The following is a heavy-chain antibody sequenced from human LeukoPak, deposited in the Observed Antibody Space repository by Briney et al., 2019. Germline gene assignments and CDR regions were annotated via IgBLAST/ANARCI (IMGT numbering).Heavy chain of an antibody. CDR3: AREPEEGNWFDP. CDR1: GFTFSSYA. Sequence: GRSLSLSCAASGFTFSSYAMHWVRQAPGKGLEWVAVITYDGGKKYYADSVKGRFTISRDNSKNTLYLQMNSLRAEDTAVYYCAREPEEGNWFDPWGQGTLVTVSS. V-gene: IGHV3-30-3*01. J-gene: IGHJ5*02. CDR2: ITYDGGKK.